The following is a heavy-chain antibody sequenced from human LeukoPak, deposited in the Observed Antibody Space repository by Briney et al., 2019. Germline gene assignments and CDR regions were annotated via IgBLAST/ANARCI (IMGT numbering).Heavy chain of an antibody. D-gene: IGHD2-15*01. Sequence: SETLSLTCTVSGVSISNHYSSWIRQPPGKGLEWIGYIYYTGNTNYNPSLKSRVTISEDTSKNQVSLELSSVTAADTAVYYCVRHSRVVAFDYWRQGNLVTVSS. CDR1: GVSISNHY. CDR2: IYYTGNT. J-gene: IGHJ4*02. CDR3: VRHSRVVAFDY. V-gene: IGHV4-59*08.